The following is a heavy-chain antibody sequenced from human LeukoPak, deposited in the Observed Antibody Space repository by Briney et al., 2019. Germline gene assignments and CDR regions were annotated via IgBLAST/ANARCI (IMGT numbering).Heavy chain of an antibody. J-gene: IGHJ6*02. CDR3: ARRALRYYDSSGYPSYYYGMDV. CDR2: IYYSGST. CDR1: GGSFSGYY. D-gene: IGHD3-22*01. Sequence: SETLSLTCAVYGGSFSGYYWGWIRQPPGKGLEWIGSIYYSGSTYYNPSLKSRVTISVDTSKNQFSLELSSVTAADTAVYYCARRALRYYDSSGYPSYYYGMDVWGQGTTVTVSS. V-gene: IGHV4-39*01.